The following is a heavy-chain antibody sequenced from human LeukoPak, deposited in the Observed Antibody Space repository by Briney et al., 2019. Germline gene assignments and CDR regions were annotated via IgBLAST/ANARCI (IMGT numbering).Heavy chain of an antibody. D-gene: IGHD2-15*01. V-gene: IGHV1-2*04. Sequence: ASVKVSCKASGYTFTASYIHWVRQAPGQGLEWMGWINPNTGATSYAQKFQGWVTMTRDTFISTGYMELSWLKSDDTAVYFCARGDCSGVSCYSVDSWGQGTLVTVSS. J-gene: IGHJ4*02. CDR1: GYTFTASY. CDR2: INPNTGAT. CDR3: ARGDCSGVSCYSVDS.